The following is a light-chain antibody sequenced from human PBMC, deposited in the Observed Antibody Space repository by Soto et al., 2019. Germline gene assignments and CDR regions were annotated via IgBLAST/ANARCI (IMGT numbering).Light chain of an antibody. CDR3: QRSYSTPQT. J-gene: IGKJ2*01. CDR2: AAS. Sequence: DIQMTQSPSSLSASVGDRVTITCRASQSISSYLNWYQQKPGKAPKLLIYAASSLQSGVPSRFSGSGSGTDFTLTISSLQPEDFATYDGQRSYSTPQTVGEGTKLEI. CDR1: QSISSY. V-gene: IGKV1-39*01.